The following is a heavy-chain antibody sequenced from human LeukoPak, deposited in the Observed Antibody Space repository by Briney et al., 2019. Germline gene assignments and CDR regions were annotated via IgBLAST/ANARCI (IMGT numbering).Heavy chain of an antibody. Sequence: SETLSLTCTVSGGSISSGGYYWSWIRQPPGKGLEWIGYIYYSGSTNYNPSLKSRVTMSVDTSKKQFSLKLSSVTAADTAVYYCARGRPPHDYGTLFDYWGQGTLVTVSS. CDR1: GGSISSGGYY. D-gene: IGHD4-17*01. V-gene: IGHV4-61*08. J-gene: IGHJ4*02. CDR3: ARGRPPHDYGTLFDY. CDR2: IYYSGST.